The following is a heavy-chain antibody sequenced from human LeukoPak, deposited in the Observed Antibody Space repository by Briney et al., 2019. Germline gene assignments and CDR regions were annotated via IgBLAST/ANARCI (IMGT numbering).Heavy chain of an antibody. V-gene: IGHV4-34*01. J-gene: IGHJ6*02. CDR2: INHSGST. CDR1: GGSFSGYY. CDR3: ARGGHRYSSSWYYYYGMDV. Sequence: SETLSLTSAVYGGSFSGYYWSWIRQPPGKGLEWIGEINHSGSTNYNPSLKSRVTISVDTSKNQFSLKLSSVTAADTAVYYCARGGHRYSSSWYYYYGMDVWGQGTTVTVSS. D-gene: IGHD6-13*01.